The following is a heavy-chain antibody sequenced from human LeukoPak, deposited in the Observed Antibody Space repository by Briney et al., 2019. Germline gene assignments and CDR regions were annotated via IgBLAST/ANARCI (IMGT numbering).Heavy chain of an antibody. CDR1: GVSISSYC. Sequence: SESLSLTCTVSGVSISSYCWSWVRQPPGKGLEWVGYIYYIGSTNYHPSLKSRVTISVDTSKNKFSLKLSSVTAADTAVYYCGRGGGYCSGGSCHIDYWGQGTLVTVSS. D-gene: IGHD2-15*01. CDR2: IYYIGST. CDR3: GRGGGYCSGGSCHIDY. J-gene: IGHJ4*02. V-gene: IGHV4-59*01.